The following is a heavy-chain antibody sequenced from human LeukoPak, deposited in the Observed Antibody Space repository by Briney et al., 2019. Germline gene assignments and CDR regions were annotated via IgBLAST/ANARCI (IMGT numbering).Heavy chain of an antibody. V-gene: IGHV4-39*01. CDR2: IYYSGST. D-gene: IGHD2-21*02. CDR1: GGSISSSSYY. CDR3: ERQSKVVTAMCFDY. J-gene: IGHJ4*02. Sequence: SETLSLTCTVSGGSISSSSYYWGWIRQPPGKGLEWIGSIYYSGSTYYNPSLKSRVTISVDTSKNQFSLKLSSVTAADTAVYYCERQSKVVTAMCFDYWGQGTLVTVSS.